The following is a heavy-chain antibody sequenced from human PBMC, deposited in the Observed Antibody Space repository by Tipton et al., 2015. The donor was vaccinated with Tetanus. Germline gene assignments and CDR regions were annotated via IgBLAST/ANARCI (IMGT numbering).Heavy chain of an antibody. J-gene: IGHJ4*02. Sequence: QLVQSGPEVKKPGASVKVSCKASGYTFTSYAMNWVRQAPGQGLEWMGWINTNTGNPTYAQGFTGRFVFSLDTSVSTAYLQISSLKAEDTAVYYCARDNHDYYDSSGYYYVHFDYWGQGTLVTVSS. CDR1: GYTFTSYA. V-gene: IGHV7-4-1*02. CDR3: ARDNHDYYDSSGYYYVHFDY. CDR2: INTNTGNP. D-gene: IGHD3-22*01.